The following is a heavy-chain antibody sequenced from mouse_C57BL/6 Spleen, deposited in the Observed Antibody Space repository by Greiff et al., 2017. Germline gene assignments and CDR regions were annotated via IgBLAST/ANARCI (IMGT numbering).Heavy chain of an antibody. CDR1: GYTFTSYW. J-gene: IGHJ3*01. CDR3: ARWGNDYEAWFAY. V-gene: IGHV1-55*01. D-gene: IGHD2-4*01. Sequence: QVQLKQPGAELVKPGASVKMSCKASGYTFTSYWITWVKQRPGQGLEWIGDIYPGSGSTNYNEKFKSKATLTVDTSSSTAYMQLSSLTSEDSAVYYCARWGNDYEAWFAYWGQGTLVTVSA. CDR2: IYPGSGST.